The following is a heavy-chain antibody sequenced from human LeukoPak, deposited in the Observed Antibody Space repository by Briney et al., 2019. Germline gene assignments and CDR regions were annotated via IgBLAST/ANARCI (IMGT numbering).Heavy chain of an antibody. Sequence: GGSLRLSCAASGFTFSSYSMNWVRQAPGKGLEWVSSISGGSTYIYQADSVKGRFTISRDNAKNSLYLQMNSLRAEDTAVYYCARGMSIAVTGTPAFDICGQGTMVTVSS. D-gene: IGHD6-19*01. CDR2: ISGGSTYI. V-gene: IGHV3-21*01. J-gene: IGHJ3*02. CDR3: ARGMSIAVTGTPAFDI. CDR1: GFTFSSYS.